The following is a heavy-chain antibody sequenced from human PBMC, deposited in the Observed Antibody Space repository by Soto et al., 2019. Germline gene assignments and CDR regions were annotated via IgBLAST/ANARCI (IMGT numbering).Heavy chain of an antibody. CDR3: AREFRWNDVDLDF. CDR1: GFTFNTYS. D-gene: IGHD1-1*01. J-gene: IGHJ4*02. Sequence: LRLSCAASGFTFNTYSMNWVRQAPGKGLEGGSSISSGSSYIYYADSVRGRFTVSRDNAKNSLWLQMTSLRAEDTAVYYCAREFRWNDVDLDFWGQGTLVTVSS. V-gene: IGHV3-21*01. CDR2: ISSGSSYI.